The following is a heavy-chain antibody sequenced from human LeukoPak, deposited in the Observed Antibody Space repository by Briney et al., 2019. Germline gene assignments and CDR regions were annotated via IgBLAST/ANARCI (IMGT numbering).Heavy chain of an antibody. J-gene: IGHJ4*02. CDR2: IHSGGST. V-gene: IGHV3-53*01. Sequence: PGGSLRLSCAASGFTVSSYFMSWVRQAPGKGLEWVSVIHSGGSTLYADSVKGRFTISRHNSKNTLYLQMSSLRVDDTAVYYCGRDGGNRWFDFWGQGTLVTVSS. CDR1: GFTVSSYF. CDR3: GRDGGNRWFDF. D-gene: IGHD2-15*01.